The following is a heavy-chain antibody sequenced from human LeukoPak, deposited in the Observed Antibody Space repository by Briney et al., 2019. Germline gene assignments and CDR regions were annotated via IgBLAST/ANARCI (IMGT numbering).Heavy chain of an antibody. D-gene: IGHD6-19*01. J-gene: IGHJ5*02. CDR2: TYYRSKWYN. CDR1: GDSVSSNSAT. Sequence: SQTLSLTCAISGDSVSSNSATWNWIRQSPSRGLEWLGRTYYRSKWYNDYAVSVKSRITINPDTSKNQFSLHLNSLTPEDTAVYHCARVEAGKGWFDPWGQGTQVTVSS. CDR3: ARVEAGKGWFDP. V-gene: IGHV6-1*01.